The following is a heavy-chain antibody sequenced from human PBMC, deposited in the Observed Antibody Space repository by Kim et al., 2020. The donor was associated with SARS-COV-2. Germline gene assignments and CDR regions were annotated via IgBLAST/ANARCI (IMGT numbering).Heavy chain of an antibody. J-gene: IGHJ6*03. CDR2: ISWDITDK. CDR3: TNGGLIANFESLGP. D-gene: IGHD3-3*01. V-gene: IGHV3-30*18. CDR1: GNTFSARG. Sequence: GGSLRLSCVASGNTFSARGMHWVRQAPGKGLEWVAFISWDITDKYFADSVRGRFTISRDNSRNTLWLQMNSLRVEDSAVYYCTNGGLIANFESLGPWG.